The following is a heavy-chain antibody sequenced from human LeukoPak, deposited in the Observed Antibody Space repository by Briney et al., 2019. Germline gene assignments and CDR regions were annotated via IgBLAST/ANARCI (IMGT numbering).Heavy chain of an antibody. Sequence: GGSLRLSCAASGFTFSSYAMSWVRQAPGKGLEWVSAISGSGGSTYYADSVKGRFTISRDNSKNTLYLQMNSLRAEDTAVYYCAKGRQTLLRFLEWYYFDYWGQGTLVTVSS. D-gene: IGHD3-3*01. CDR2: ISGSGGST. V-gene: IGHV3-23*01. J-gene: IGHJ4*02. CDR1: GFTFSSYA. CDR3: AKGRQTLLRFLEWYYFDY.